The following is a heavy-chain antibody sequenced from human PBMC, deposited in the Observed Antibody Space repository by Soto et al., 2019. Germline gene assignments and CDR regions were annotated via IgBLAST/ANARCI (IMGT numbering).Heavy chain of an antibody. CDR3: AKDWEASITIFGVVISYGNFDY. Sequence: PGGSLRLSCAASGFTFSSYAMSWVRQAPGKGLEWVSAISGSGGSTYYADSVKGRFTISRDNSKNTLYLQMNSLRAEDTAVYYCAKDWEASITIFGVVISYGNFDYWGQGTLVTVSS. CDR1: GFTFSSYA. D-gene: IGHD3-3*01. V-gene: IGHV3-23*01. J-gene: IGHJ4*02. CDR2: ISGSGGST.